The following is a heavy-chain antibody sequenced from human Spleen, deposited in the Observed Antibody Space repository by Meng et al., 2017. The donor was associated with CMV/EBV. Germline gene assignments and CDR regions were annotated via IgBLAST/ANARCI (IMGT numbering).Heavy chain of an antibody. Sequence: GVTFSSSGMPWVRQDPGKGLEWVAVIWNDGKRKYYANSVKGRFTVSRNNSKNTLYLQLNSLRAEDTAIYYCAKGSLGATPFGWLDYWGQGTLVTVSS. V-gene: IGHV3-33*06. J-gene: IGHJ4*02. CDR2: IWNDGKRK. CDR3: AKGSLGATPFGWLDY. D-gene: IGHD3-10*01. CDR1: GVTFSSSG.